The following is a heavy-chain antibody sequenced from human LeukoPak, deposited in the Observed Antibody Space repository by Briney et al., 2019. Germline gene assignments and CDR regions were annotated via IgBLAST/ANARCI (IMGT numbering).Heavy chain of an antibody. CDR2: IKQDGSEK. CDR1: GFTFSSYW. CDR3: ARGGRGITIFGVVTNPYGMDV. V-gene: IGHV3-7*01. Sequence: PGGSLRLSCAASGFTFSSYWMSWVRQAPGKGLEWVANIKQDGSEKYYVDSVKGRFTISRDNAKNSLYLQMNSLRAEDTAVYYCARGGRGITIFGVVTNPYGMDVWGQGTTVTVSS. D-gene: IGHD3-3*01. J-gene: IGHJ6*02.